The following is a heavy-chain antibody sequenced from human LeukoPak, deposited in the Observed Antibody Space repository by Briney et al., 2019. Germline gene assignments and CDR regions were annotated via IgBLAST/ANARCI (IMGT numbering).Heavy chain of an antibody. D-gene: IGHD6-19*01. CDR2: INHSGST. CDR1: GGSFSGYY. Sequence: SETQSLTCAVYGGSFSGYYWSWIRQPPGKGLEWIGEINHSGSTNYNPSLKSRVTISVDTSKNQFSLKLSSVTAADTAVYYCARAPYERSGWRSYYFDYWGQGTLVTVSS. V-gene: IGHV4-34*01. CDR3: ARAPYERSGWRSYYFDY. J-gene: IGHJ4*02.